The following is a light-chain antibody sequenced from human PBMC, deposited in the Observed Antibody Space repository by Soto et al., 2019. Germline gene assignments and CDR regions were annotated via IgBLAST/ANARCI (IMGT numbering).Light chain of an antibody. CDR3: QQYKNGWT. Sequence: EIVMTQSPATLSVSPGERATLSCRASQSVSSSYLAWYQQKPGQAPRLLIYGASTRATGIPAKFSGGGSGTEFTLTISSLQSEDFAIYYCQQYKNGWTFGQGTKVDIK. CDR1: QSVSSSY. V-gene: IGKV3-15*01. CDR2: GAS. J-gene: IGKJ1*01.